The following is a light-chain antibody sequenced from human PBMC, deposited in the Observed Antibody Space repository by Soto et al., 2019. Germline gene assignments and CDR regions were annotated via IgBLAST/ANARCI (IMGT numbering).Light chain of an antibody. Sequence: EIVLTQSPGTLSLSPLEIATLSFMASQSVSSSYLAWYQQKPGQAPRLLIYGASSRATGIPDRFSGSGSGTDFTLTISRLEPEDFAVYYCQQYGSPPETFGQGTKVDIK. CDR3: QQYGSPPET. J-gene: IGKJ1*01. CDR2: GAS. CDR1: QSVSSSY. V-gene: IGKV3-20*01.